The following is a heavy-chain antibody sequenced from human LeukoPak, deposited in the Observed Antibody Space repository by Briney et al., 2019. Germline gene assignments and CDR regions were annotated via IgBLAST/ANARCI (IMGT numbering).Heavy chain of an antibody. CDR1: GYSFTSYW. J-gene: IGHJ5*02. CDR3: ARGGPESSGWYLNWFDP. CDR2: IYPDGSYT. D-gene: IGHD6-19*01. V-gene: IGHV5-51*01. Sequence: GEALKTPCKGSGYSFTSYWNGRGRQMPGEGVEGMVSIYPDGSYTRYSPSLQGQVTISADKSISTAYLQWSSVKASDTAMYYCARGGPESSGWYLNWFDPWGQGTLVTVPS.